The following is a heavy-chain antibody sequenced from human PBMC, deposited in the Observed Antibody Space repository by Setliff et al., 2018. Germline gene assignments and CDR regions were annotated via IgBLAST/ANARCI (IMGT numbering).Heavy chain of an antibody. CDR1: GGSVTSSGSY. Sequence: PSETLSLTCTVSGGSVTSSGSYWGWIRQTPGKGLEWMGTSESTYYNPSLKSRVTISVDRPKNQFSLKLSSVTAADTARYYCARLSTLTRWYELAAFDFWGQGTMVTVSS. D-gene: IGHD4-17*01. CDR2: SEST. V-gene: IGHV4-39*01. CDR3: ARLSTLTRWYELAAFDF. J-gene: IGHJ3*01.